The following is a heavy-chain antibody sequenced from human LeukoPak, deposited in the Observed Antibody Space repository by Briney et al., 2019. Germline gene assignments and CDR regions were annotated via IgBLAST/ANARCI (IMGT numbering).Heavy chain of an antibody. CDR2: INHSGST. D-gene: IGHD3-22*01. Sequence: SETLSLTCADYGGSFSGYYWSWIRQPPGKGLEWIGEINHSGSTNYNPSLKSRVTISVDTSKNQFSLKLSSVTAADTAVYYCARGPSTYYYDSSGYYDYWGQGTLVTVSS. CDR3: ARGPSTYYYDSSGYYDY. CDR1: GGSFSGYY. V-gene: IGHV4-34*01. J-gene: IGHJ4*02.